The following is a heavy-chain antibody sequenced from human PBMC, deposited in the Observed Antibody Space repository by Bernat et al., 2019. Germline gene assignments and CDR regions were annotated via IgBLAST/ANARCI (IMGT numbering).Heavy chain of an antibody. V-gene: IGHV3-53*02. CDR1: GFTVNSNY. J-gene: IGHJ4*02. D-gene: IGHD4-23*01. CDR3: ARLSTVGPWRFDS. Sequence: EVQLVETGGDLIQPGGSLRLSCAASGFTVNSNYMTWVRQTPGKGLAWVSIIYTGGTTYYADSVKGRFTITRDNSKNTLYLQMNSLRAEDTAVYYCARLSTVGPWRFDSWGQGTLVTVSS. CDR2: IYTGGTT.